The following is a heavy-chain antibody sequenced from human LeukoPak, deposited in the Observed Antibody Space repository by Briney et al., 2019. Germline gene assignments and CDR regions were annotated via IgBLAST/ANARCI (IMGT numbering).Heavy chain of an antibody. Sequence: PSETLSLTCTVSGGSISSYYWSWIRQPPGKGLEWIGYIYVSGSTNYNPSLKSRVTISVDTSKNQFSLKLSFVTAADTAVYYCARVPRYYYYMDVWGKGTTVTVSS. J-gene: IGHJ6*03. CDR1: GGSISSYY. V-gene: IGHV4-59*01. CDR2: IYVSGST. CDR3: ARVPRYYYYMDV.